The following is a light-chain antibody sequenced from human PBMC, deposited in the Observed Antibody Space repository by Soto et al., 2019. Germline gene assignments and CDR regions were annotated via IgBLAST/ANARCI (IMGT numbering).Light chain of an antibody. Sequence: EIVLTQSPGTLSLSPGERATFSCRASQSVSSSFLAWYQQKPGQAPRLLIYGASNRATGIPDRFSGSGSGTDFTLTISRLEPDDFATYYCQQYDSYPYTFGQGTKLEIK. CDR3: QQYDSYPYT. CDR2: GAS. J-gene: IGKJ2*01. CDR1: QSVSSSF. V-gene: IGKV3-20*01.